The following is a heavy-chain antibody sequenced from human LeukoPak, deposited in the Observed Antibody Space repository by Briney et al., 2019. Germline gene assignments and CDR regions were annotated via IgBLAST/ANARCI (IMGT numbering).Heavy chain of an antibody. CDR3: AKDRYSGLNTIDY. D-gene: IGHD6-13*01. CDR1: EFTFSTYG. V-gene: IGHV3-30*18. Sequence: PGRSLRLSCAASEFTFSTYGMHWGRQAPGKGLEWVAVISYDGSYKFYADSVKGRFTISRDNSKSTLYLQMNSLRAEDTAVYYCAKDRYSGLNTIDYWGQGTLVTVSS. J-gene: IGHJ4*01. CDR2: ISYDGSYK.